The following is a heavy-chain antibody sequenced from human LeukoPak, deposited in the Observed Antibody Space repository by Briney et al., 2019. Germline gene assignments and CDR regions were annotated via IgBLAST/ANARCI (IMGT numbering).Heavy chain of an antibody. CDR1: GYSISSGYY. CDR2: IYHSGST. D-gene: IGHD6-13*01. J-gene: IGHJ4*02. V-gene: IGHV4-38-2*02. Sequence: SETLSLTCTVSGYSISSGYYWGWIRQPPGKGLEWIGNIYHSGSTYYNPSLKSRVTISLDTSKNQFSLKLNSVTAADTAVYYCARDDGSSWGYWDQGTLVTVSS. CDR3: ARDDGSSWGY.